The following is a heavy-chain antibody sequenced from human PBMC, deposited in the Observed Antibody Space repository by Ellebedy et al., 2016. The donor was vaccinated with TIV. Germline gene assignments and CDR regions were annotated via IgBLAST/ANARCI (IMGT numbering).Heavy chain of an antibody. J-gene: IGHJ4*02. V-gene: IGHV3-21*01. CDR3: ARVGAASITYYFDS. D-gene: IGHD1-26*01. CDR2: TGSDP. Sequence: GESLKISXAASGFTFSRFRMSWVRQAPGKGLEWVSSTGSDPHYAESVKGRFTISRDNSKNTVCLQMNSLRADDTAVYYCARVGAASITYYFDSWGQGTLVTVSS. CDR1: GFTFSRFR.